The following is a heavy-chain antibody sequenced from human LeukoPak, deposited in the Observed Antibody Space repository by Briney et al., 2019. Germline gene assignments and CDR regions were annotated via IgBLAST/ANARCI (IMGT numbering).Heavy chain of an antibody. J-gene: IGHJ6*04. CDR3: ARGAVIPVPPLKIGTSDSPLYEYSGLDV. D-gene: IGHD1/OR15-1a*01. Sequence: PGGSLRLSCAASGFTITTNYMNWVRQAPGKGLEWVSVIYGDDETNYADSVKGRFTISRDNSKNTLYLQMNSLRADDTAVYYCARGAVIPVPPLKIGTSDSPLYEYSGLDVWAKGTTVP. CDR2: IYGDDET. CDR1: GFTITTNY. V-gene: IGHV3-53*01.